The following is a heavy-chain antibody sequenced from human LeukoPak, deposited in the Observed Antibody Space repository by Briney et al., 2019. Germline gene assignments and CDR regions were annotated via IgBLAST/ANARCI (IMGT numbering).Heavy chain of an antibody. D-gene: IGHD6-19*01. CDR2: IYTSGST. CDR1: GGSISSYY. Sequence: PSETLSLTCTVSGGSISSYYWSWIRQPAGKGLEWIGRIYTSGSTNYNPSLKSRVTMSVDTSKNQFSLKLSSVTAADTAVYYCARVRYSSGSGPNWFDPWGQGTLVTVSS. V-gene: IGHV4-4*07. J-gene: IGHJ5*02. CDR3: ARVRYSSGSGPNWFDP.